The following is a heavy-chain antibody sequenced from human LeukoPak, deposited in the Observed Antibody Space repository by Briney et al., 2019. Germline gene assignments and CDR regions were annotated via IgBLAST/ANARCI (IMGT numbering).Heavy chain of an antibody. D-gene: IGHD5-18*01. CDR3: AGQWIQLYYY. CDR1: GGSISSGGYY. Sequence: SETLSLTCTVSGGSISSGGYYWSWIRQPPGKGLEWIGYIYYSGSTNYNPSLKSRVTISVDTSKNQFSLKLSSVTAADTAVYYCAGQWIQLYYYWGQGTLVTVSS. V-gene: IGHV4-61*08. J-gene: IGHJ4*02. CDR2: IYYSGST.